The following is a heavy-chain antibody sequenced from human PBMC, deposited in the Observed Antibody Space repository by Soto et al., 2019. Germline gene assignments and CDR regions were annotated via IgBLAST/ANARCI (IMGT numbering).Heavy chain of an antibody. CDR3: AKGESSAVAGNCYFGY. D-gene: IGHD6-19*01. V-gene: IGHV3-9*01. Sequence: EVQLVESGGGLVQPGRSLRVSCAASGFTFDDYAMHWVRQAPGKGLEWVSGISWNSGSIGYADSVKGRFTISRDNAKNSLYLEMNSLRAEDSALYYCAKGESSAVAGNCYFGYWGQGTLVTVSS. CDR2: ISWNSGSI. J-gene: IGHJ4*02. CDR1: GFTFDDYA.